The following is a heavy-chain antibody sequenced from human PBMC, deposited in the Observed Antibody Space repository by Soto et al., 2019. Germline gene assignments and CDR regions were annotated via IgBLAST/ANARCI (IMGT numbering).Heavy chain of an antibody. CDR2: ISYDGSNK. CDR3: ASPLWSDDYNWGYFDL. J-gene: IGHJ2*01. D-gene: IGHD4-4*01. Sequence: QVQLVESGGGVVQPGRSLRLSCAASGFTFSSYAMHWVRQAPGKGLEWVAVISYDGSNKHYADSVKCRFTISRDNSKNSLYLQVHSLRTEDTAVYYCASPLWSDDYNWGYFDLWGRGTLVTVSS. CDR1: GFTFSSYA. V-gene: IGHV3-30-3*01.